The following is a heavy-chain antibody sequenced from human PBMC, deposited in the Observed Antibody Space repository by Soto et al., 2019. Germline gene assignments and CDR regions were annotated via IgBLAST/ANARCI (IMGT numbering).Heavy chain of an antibody. J-gene: IGHJ4*02. CDR2: ISGSGGTA. CDR3: AKGRGQTWNFEY. CDR1: GFTFSSYA. V-gene: IGHV3-23*01. D-gene: IGHD3-10*01. Sequence: EVQLLESGGGSAQPGGSLRLSCAASGFTFSSYAMHWVRRPPGKGLEWVSSISGSGGTAYYADSVKGRFSISRDSLVNTLYLQINSLRAEDTAVYSCAKGRGQTWNFEYWGQGTLVTV.